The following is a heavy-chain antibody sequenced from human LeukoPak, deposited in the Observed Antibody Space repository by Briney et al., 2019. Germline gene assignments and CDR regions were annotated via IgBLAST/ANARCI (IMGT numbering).Heavy chain of an antibody. CDR2: IYYSGST. J-gene: IGHJ5*02. V-gene: IGHV4-59*01. D-gene: IGHD6-13*01. CDR3: ARTGVIAAAGYWFDP. Sequence: SETLSLTCTVSGGSISSYYWSWIRQPPGKVLEWIGYIYYSGSTNYNPSLKSRVTISVDTSKNQFPLKLSSVTAADTAVYYCARTGVIAAAGYWFDPWGQGTLVTVSS. CDR1: GGSISSYY.